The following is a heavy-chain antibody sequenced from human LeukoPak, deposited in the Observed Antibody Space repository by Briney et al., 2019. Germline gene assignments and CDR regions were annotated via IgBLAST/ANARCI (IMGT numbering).Heavy chain of an antibody. V-gene: IGHV4-34*01. D-gene: IGHD3-22*01. J-gene: IGHJ4*02. Sequence: SETLSLTCAVYGGSFSGYYWSWIRQPPGKGLEWIGEINHSGSTNYNPSLKSRVTISVDPSKNQFSLKLSSVTAADTAVYYCARWGDYDSSYPRGGYFDYWGQGTLVTVSS. CDR3: ARWGDYDSSYPRGGYFDY. CDR1: GGSFSGYY. CDR2: INHSGST.